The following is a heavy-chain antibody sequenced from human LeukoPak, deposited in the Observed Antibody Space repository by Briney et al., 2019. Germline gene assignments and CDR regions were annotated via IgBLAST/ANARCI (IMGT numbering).Heavy chain of an antibody. CDR3: ARSAKRWLQYDAFDI. CDR2: ISSGGSTI. CDR1: GFIFSDYY. V-gene: IGHV3-11*04. Sequence: GGSLRLSCAASGFIFSDYYMSWIRQAPGKGLEWLSFISSGGSTIYYADSVKGRFTISRDNAKNSLYLQMNSLRAEDTAVYYCARSAKRWLQYDAFDIWGQGTMVTVSS. J-gene: IGHJ3*02. D-gene: IGHD5-24*01.